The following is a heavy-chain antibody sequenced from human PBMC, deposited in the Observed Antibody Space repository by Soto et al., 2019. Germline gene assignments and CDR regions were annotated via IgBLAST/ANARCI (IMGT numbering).Heavy chain of an antibody. CDR2: INSDGSST. CDR1: GFTFSSYW. D-gene: IGHD4-17*01. Sequence: PGGSLRLSCAASGFTFSSYWMHWVRQAPGKGLVWVSRINSDGSSTSYADSVKGRFTISRDNAKNTLYLQMNSLRAEDTAVYYCARVLEPDYGDYTDYYYYGMDVWGQGTTVTVSS. CDR3: ARVLEPDYGDYTDYYYYGMDV. J-gene: IGHJ6*02. V-gene: IGHV3-74*01.